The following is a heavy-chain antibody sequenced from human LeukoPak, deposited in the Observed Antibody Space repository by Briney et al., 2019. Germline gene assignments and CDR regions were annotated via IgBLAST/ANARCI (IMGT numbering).Heavy chain of an antibody. CDR1: GFTFSSYG. CDR2: IWYDGSNK. Sequence: GRSLRLSCAASGFTFSSYGMHWVRQAPGKGLEWVAAIWYDGSNKYYADSVKGRFTISRDNSKNTLYLQMNSLRAEDTAVYYCARDYCGGDCYSFDYWGQGTLVTVSS. V-gene: IGHV3-33*01. D-gene: IGHD2-21*02. CDR3: ARDYCGGDCYSFDY. J-gene: IGHJ4*02.